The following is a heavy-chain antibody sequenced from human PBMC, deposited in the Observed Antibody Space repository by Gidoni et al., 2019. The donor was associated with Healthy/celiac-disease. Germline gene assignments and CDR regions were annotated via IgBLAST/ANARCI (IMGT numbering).Heavy chain of an antibody. J-gene: IGHJ4*02. CDR2: IWYDGSNK. CDR1: GFTFSSYG. CDR3: ARAGAYSSSWDFDY. V-gene: IGHV3-33*01. Sequence: QVQLVESGGGVVQPGRSLSLSCAASGFTFSSYGMHWVRQAPGKGLEWVAVIWYDGSNKYYADSVKGRFTISRDNSKNTLYLQMNSLRAEDTAVYYCARAGAYSSSWDFDYWGQGTLVTVSS. D-gene: IGHD6-13*01.